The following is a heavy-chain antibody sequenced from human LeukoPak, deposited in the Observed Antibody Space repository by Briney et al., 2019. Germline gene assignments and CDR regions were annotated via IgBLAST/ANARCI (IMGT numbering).Heavy chain of an antibody. V-gene: IGHV3-21*01. Sequence: GGSLRLSCAASGFTFSSYSMNWVRQAPGKGLEWVSSISSSSSYIYYADSVKGRFTISRDNAKNSLYLQMNSLRAEDTAVYYCARDTLGLQGAFDIWGQGTMVTVSS. D-gene: IGHD2-15*01. CDR3: ARDTLGLQGAFDI. CDR2: ISSSSSYI. CDR1: GFTFSSYS. J-gene: IGHJ3*02.